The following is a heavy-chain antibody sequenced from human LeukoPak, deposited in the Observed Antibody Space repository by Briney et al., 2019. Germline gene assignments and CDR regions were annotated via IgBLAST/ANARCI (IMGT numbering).Heavy chain of an antibody. CDR2: IWYDGSKK. Sequence: GGSLRLSCTASGFTFSNYGLLWVRQAAGKGLEWMAIIWYDGSKKYYGDSVKGRFTISRDDSKNTLFLQMNSLRSDDTAVYYCARDRQAARRGPYYYYYYMDVWGKGTTVTASS. J-gene: IGHJ6*03. CDR3: ARDRQAARRGPYYYYYYMDV. D-gene: IGHD6-6*01. CDR1: GFTFSNYG. V-gene: IGHV3-30*02.